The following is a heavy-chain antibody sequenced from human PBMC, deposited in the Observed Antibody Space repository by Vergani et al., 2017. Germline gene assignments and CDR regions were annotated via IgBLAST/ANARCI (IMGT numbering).Heavy chain of an antibody. Sequence: EVQLVQSGAEVKKPGESLKISCKGSGYSFTSYWIGWVRQMPGKGLEWMGIIYPGDSDTRYSPSFQGQVTISAEKSISTAYLQWSSLKASDTAMYYCARLSDYYDSSGYPDYWGQGTLVTVSS. CDR1: GYSFTSYW. D-gene: IGHD3-22*01. V-gene: IGHV5-51*01. J-gene: IGHJ4*02. CDR2: IYPGDSDT. CDR3: ARLSDYYDSSGYPDY.